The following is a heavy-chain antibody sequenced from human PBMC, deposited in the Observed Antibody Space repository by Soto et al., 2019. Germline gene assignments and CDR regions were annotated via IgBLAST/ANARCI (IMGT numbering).Heavy chain of an antibody. Sequence: GGSLRLSCAASGFTFSSYWMHWVRQAPGKGLVWVSRINSDGSSTSYADSVKGRFTISRDNAKNTLYLQMNSLRAEDTAVYYCARGVGCSGGSCYDYYYYYMDVWGKGTTVTVSS. D-gene: IGHD2-15*01. CDR3: ARGVGCSGGSCYDYYYYYMDV. V-gene: IGHV3-74*01. J-gene: IGHJ6*03. CDR2: INSDGSST. CDR1: GFTFSSYW.